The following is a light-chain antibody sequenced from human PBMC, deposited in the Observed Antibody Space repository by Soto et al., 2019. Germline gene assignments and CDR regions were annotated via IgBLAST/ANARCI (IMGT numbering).Light chain of an antibody. CDR2: DAY. CDR3: QQYNNWWT. J-gene: IGKJ1*01. CDR1: QSFRGL. Sequence: EVVLTQSPVTLSLSRGERATLSFRASQSFRGLLAWYQQKPGQAPRLLIYDAYNRATGIPPRFSGSGSGTEFTLTISSLQSEDFAVYYCQQYNNWWTFGQGTKVDIK. V-gene: IGKV3-11*01.